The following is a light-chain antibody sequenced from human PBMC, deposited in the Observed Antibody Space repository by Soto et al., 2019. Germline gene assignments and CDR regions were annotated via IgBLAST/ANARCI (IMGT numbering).Light chain of an antibody. CDR3: QSYDSTLSASV. J-gene: IGLJ3*02. V-gene: IGLV1-40*01. CDR1: NSNIGSGYG. Sequence: QSVLTQPPSVSGAPGQRVTLSCTGNNSNIGSGYGLHWYQQLPGMAPKLVIYGDNNRPSGVPDRFSGSSSGTSASLATTGLQAEDEADYYCQSYDSTLSASVFGGGTKVAVL. CDR2: GDN.